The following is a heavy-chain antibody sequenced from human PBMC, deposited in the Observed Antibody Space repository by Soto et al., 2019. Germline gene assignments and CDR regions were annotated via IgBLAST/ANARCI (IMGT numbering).Heavy chain of an antibody. Sequence: QVQLQESGPGLVKPSQTLSLTCTVSGGSISSGDYYWSWIRQPPGKGLEWIGYIYYSGSTYYNPCLKSRVTISVDTSKHQFTLKLSSVSAADTAVYYCASYSYGDGEGGYWGQGTLVTVSS. CDR3: ASYSYGDGEGGY. CDR2: IYYSGST. CDR1: GGSISSGDYY. J-gene: IGHJ4*02. V-gene: IGHV4-30-4*01. D-gene: IGHD5-18*01.